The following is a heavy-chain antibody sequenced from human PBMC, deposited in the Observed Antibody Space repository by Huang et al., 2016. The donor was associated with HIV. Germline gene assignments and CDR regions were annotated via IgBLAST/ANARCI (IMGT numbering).Heavy chain of an antibody. J-gene: IGHJ6*02. CDR2: IKQDESEK. CDR3: ATKTAGMDI. V-gene: IGHV3-7*01. Sequence: VESGGRSVQPGGSIKLSCVGSTFTFGAYWMSWVRQPQGKGLEWVSKIKQDESEKYDGDSVKGRFNSSRDNARKVLFLEMDDLRVEDTAIYFCATKTAGMDIWGQGTTVTVSS. CDR1: TFTFGAYW. D-gene: IGHD1-7*01.